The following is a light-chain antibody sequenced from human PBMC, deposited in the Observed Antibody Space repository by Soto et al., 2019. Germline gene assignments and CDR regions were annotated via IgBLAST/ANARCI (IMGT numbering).Light chain of an antibody. Sequence: EIVMTQSPATLSVSPGERATLSCRASQSVSSNLAWYQQKPGQAPRLLIYGASTRATGIPARFSGSGSGTEFTLTLSSLQSEDFAVYYCQQYNVWPPLFGQGTRLEIK. CDR1: QSVSSN. CDR3: QQYNVWPPL. CDR2: GAS. V-gene: IGKV3-15*01. J-gene: IGKJ5*01.